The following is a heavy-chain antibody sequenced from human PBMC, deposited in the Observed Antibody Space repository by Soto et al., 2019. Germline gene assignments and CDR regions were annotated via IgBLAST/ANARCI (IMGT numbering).Heavy chain of an antibody. CDR3: ARERYSYGTGWFDP. CDR1: GYTFTCYY. CDR2: INPNSGGT. V-gene: IGHV1-2*02. D-gene: IGHD5-18*01. Sequence: QVQLVQSGAEVKKPGASVKVSCKASGYTFTCYYMHWVRQSPGQGLEWMGWINPNSGGTNYAQKFQGRVTMTRDTSISTAYMELSRLRSDDTAVYYCARERYSYGTGWFDPWGQGTLVTVSS. J-gene: IGHJ5*02.